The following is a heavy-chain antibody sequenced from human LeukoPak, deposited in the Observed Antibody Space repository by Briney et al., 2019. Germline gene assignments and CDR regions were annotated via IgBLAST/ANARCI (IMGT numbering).Heavy chain of an antibody. CDR1: GFTFSSYA. J-gene: IGHJ3*02. D-gene: IGHD3/OR15-3a*01. CDR2: IYSGGST. CDR3: ARYGLGAHAFDI. V-gene: IGHV3-66*01. Sequence: PGGSLRLSCAASGFTFSSYATSWVRQAPGKGLEWVSVIYSGGSTYYADSVKGRFTISRDNSKNTLYLQMNSLRAEDTAVYYCARYGLGAHAFDIWGQGTMVSVSS.